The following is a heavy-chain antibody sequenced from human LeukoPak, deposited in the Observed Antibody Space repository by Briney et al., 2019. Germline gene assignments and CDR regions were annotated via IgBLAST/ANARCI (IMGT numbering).Heavy chain of an antibody. D-gene: IGHD1-20*01. V-gene: IGHV1-18*01. Sequence: ASVKVSCKASGYSFINSGISWVRQAPGQGLEWMGWISTYNANTKYAQNLQGRVTMTTDTSTSTAYMELRGLRSDDTAVYYCARDHNWNLLVYWGQGTLVTVSS. J-gene: IGHJ4*02. CDR1: GYSFINSG. CDR2: ISTYNANT. CDR3: ARDHNWNLLVY.